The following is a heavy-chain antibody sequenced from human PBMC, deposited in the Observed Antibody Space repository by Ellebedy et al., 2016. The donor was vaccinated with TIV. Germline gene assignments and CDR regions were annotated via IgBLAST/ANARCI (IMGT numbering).Heavy chain of an antibody. CDR1: GFTFDDYA. V-gene: IGHV3-9*01. CDR3: VKSIGVTVMGAAGFDY. J-gene: IGHJ4*02. D-gene: IGHD4-17*01. Sequence: SLKISCAASGFTFDDYAMHWVRQAPGKGLEWVSGISWNSGSIGYADSVKGRFTISRDNAKNSLYLQMNSLRPEDTALYYCVKSIGVTVMGAAGFDYWGQGTLVTVSS. CDR2: ISWNSGSI.